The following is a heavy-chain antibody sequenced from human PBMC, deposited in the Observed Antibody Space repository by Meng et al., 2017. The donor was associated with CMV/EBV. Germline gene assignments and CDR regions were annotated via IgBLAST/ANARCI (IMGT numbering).Heavy chain of an antibody. V-gene: IGHV4-59*01. J-gene: IGHJ5*02. CDR2: IYYSGST. D-gene: IGHD3-3*01. CDR1: GGSISSDY. Sequence: SETLSLTCTVAGGSISSDYGSWIRQPAGKGLEWIGYIYYSGSTNYNPSLKSRVTISVDTSKNQFSLKLSSVTAADTAVYYCARDRGVLRFLEWTHPRVDRGPVWFDPWGQGTLVTVSS. CDR3: ARDRGVLRFLEWTHPRVDRGPVWFDP.